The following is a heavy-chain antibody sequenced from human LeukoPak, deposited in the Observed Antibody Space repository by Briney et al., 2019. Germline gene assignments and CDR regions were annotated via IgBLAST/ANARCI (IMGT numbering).Heavy chain of an antibody. J-gene: IGHJ6*03. CDR3: ARDWQSPDLTYYSSGWSYSLIPMDV. CDR2: ISSSSSYI. Sequence: GGSLRLSCAASGFTFSSYSMNWVRQAPGKGLEWVSSISSSSSYIYYADSVKGRFTISRDNANISLYLQMNSLRAADTAVYYCARDWQSPDLTYYSSGWSYSLIPMDVWGKGTTVTVSS. D-gene: IGHD6-19*01. V-gene: IGHV3-21*01. CDR1: GFTFSSYS.